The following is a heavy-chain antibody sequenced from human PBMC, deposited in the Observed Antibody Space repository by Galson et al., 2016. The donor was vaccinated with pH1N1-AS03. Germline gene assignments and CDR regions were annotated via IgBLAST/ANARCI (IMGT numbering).Heavy chain of an antibody. V-gene: IGHV4-59*01. Sequence: LSLTCPISGDSFSNYYWSWIRETPGRGLEWIGYIYYTGNTKNNPSLESRVIISLDTSKNQFSLTLKSVTAADTAVYYCARAGPSGYADFDYWSQGILVTVSS. CDR3: ARAGPSGYADFDY. CDR2: IYYTGNT. J-gene: IGHJ4*02. D-gene: IGHD3-22*01. CDR1: GDSFSNYY.